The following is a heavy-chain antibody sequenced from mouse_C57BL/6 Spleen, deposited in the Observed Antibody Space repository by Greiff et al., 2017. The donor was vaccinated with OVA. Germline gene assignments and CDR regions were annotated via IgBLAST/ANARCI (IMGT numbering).Heavy chain of an antibody. CDR1: GYTFISYW. Sequence: QVQLQQPGAELVKPGASVKLSCKASGYTFISYWMHWVKQRPGQGLEWIGMIHPNSGSTNYNEKFKSKATLTVDKSSSTAYMQLSSLTSEDSAVYYCARGGLRQEKLDYWGQGTTLTVSS. V-gene: IGHV1-64*01. J-gene: IGHJ2*01. D-gene: IGHD2-4*01. CDR2: IHPNSGST. CDR3: ARGGLRQEKLDY.